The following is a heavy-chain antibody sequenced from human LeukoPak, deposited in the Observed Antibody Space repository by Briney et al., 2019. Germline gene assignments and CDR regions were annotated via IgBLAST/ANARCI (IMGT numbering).Heavy chain of an antibody. Sequence: PSETLSLTRAVYGGSFSGYYWSWIRQPPGKGLEWIGEINHSGSTNYNPSLKSRVTISVDTSKNQFSLKLSSVTAADTAVYYCARGVRRVVVAGKLDPWGQGTLVTVSS. CDR2: INHSGST. V-gene: IGHV4-34*01. CDR1: GGSFSGYY. CDR3: ARGVRRVVVAGKLDP. J-gene: IGHJ5*02. D-gene: IGHD2-2*01.